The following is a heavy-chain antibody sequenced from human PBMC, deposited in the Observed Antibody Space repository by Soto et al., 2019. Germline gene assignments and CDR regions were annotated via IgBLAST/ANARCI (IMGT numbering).Heavy chain of an antibody. Sequence: PGGSLRLSCVASGFTFSSYGMTWVRQTPGKGLEWVSAISRGDGSPSYAASVKGRFTISRGNSKNTLYLQLNSLRADDTAAYYCAIWYSYNYDSLAFYGFDCWGQGTQVTVSS. CDR3: AIWYSYNYDSLAFYGFDC. D-gene: IGHD3-16*01. V-gene: IGHV3-23*01. J-gene: IGHJ4*02. CDR2: ISRGDGSP. CDR1: GFTFSSYG.